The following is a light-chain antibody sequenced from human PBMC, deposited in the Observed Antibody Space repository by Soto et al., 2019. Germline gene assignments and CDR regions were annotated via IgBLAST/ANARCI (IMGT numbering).Light chain of an antibody. Sequence: DIQMTQSPSTLSASVGDRVTITCRASKNINTWVAWYQQKPGKAPKLLIYAGSTLQSGAPSRFSGSGSGTDFTLTITRLEPEDFALYYCQQYGGSPITFGLGTRLEIK. CDR2: AGS. CDR1: KNINTW. CDR3: QQYGGSPIT. V-gene: IGKV1-5*01. J-gene: IGKJ5*01.